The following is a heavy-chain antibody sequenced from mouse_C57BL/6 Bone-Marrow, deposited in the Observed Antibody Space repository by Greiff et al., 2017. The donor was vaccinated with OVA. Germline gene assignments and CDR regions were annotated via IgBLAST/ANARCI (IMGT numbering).Heavy chain of an antibody. Sequence: EVKLMESGGGLVQPGGSLKLSCAASGFTFSDYGMAWVRQAPRKGPAWVAFISNLAYSIYYADTVTGRFTISRENAKNTLYLEMSSLRSEDTAMYYCARHYYGSSFDYWGQGTTLTVSS. CDR3: ARHYYGSSFDY. D-gene: IGHD1-1*01. V-gene: IGHV5-15*01. J-gene: IGHJ2*01. CDR2: ISNLAYSI. CDR1: GFTFSDYG.